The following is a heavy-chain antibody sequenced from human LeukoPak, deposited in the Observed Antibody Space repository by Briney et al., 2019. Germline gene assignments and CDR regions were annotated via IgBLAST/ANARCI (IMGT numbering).Heavy chain of an antibody. V-gene: IGHV3-9*01. J-gene: IGHJ5*02. D-gene: IGHD4-17*01. CDR1: GFTFDDYA. CDR3: AKASYPTVTTGGNWFDP. Sequence: GGSLRLSCAASGFTFDDYAMHWVRQAPGKGLEWVSGISWNSGSTGYADSVKGRFTISRDNAKNSLYLQMTSLRAEDTALYYCAKASYPTVTTGGNWFDPWGQGTLVTVSS. CDR2: ISWNSGST.